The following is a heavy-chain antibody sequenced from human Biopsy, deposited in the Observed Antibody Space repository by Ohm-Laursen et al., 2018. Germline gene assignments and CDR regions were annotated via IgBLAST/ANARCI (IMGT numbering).Heavy chain of an antibody. CDR3: VRRAI. V-gene: IGHV3-7*01. Sequence: SLRLSCAASGFTFSSSWMTWVRQAPGKGLEWVAMIKQDGSEDYYVDSVKGRFTISRDNAQKSLDLQLNSLRAEDTAVYYCVRRAIWGQGTTVTVSS. J-gene: IGHJ3*02. CDR1: GFTFSSSW. CDR2: IKQDGSED.